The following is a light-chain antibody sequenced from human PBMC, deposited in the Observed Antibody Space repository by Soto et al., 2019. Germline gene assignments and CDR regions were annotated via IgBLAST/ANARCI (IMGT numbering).Light chain of an antibody. V-gene: IGKV1-39*01. J-gene: IGKJ1*01. CDR1: QNIGKF. CDR3: QQSHSSPLT. Sequence: DIQMTQTPSSLSAAVGDRVTVTCRSSQNIGKFLNWYQHKPGRAPNLLIYAVSNLQVGVPSRFSGSGSGTEFTLTISGLQPADFATYYCQQSHSSPLTFGQGTKVDIK. CDR2: AVS.